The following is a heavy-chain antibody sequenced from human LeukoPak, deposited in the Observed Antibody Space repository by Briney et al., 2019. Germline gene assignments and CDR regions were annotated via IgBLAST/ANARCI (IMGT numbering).Heavy chain of an antibody. V-gene: IGHV4-61*02. CDR1: GGSISSGSYY. Sequence: SETLSLTCTVSGGSISSGSYYWSWIRQPAGKGLEWIGRIYTSGSTNYNPSLKSRVTISVDTSKNQFSLKLSSVTAADTAVYYCARSKYHGSVIDYWGQGTLDTVSS. CDR3: ARSKYHGSVIDY. J-gene: IGHJ4*02. CDR2: IYTSGST. D-gene: IGHD2-2*01.